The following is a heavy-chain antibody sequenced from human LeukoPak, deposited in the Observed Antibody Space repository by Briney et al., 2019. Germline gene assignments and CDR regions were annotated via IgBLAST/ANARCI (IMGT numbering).Heavy chain of an antibody. CDR1: GGSISTYY. V-gene: IGHV4-59*01. J-gene: IGHJ4*02. Sequence: SESLSLTCTVSGGSISTYYWSWIRQPPGKGLEWIGYIYYSGSTNYNSSLKSRVTISIDTSKNQFSLRLSSVTAADTAVYYCARDNLADYFDYWGQGTLVTVSS. D-gene: IGHD1-20*01. CDR2: IYYSGST. CDR3: ARDNLADYFDY.